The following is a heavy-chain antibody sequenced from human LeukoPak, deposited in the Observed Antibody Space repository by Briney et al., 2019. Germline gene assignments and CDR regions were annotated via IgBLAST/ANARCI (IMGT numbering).Heavy chain of an antibody. CDR1: GFTFSSYG. Sequence: PGGSLRLSGAASGFTFSSYGMHWVRQAPGKGLEWVAFIRYDGSNKYYADSVKGRFTISRDNSKNTLYLQMNSLRAEDTAVYYCAKGTVETAMVTVPPADYWGQGTLVTVSS. CDR2: IRYDGSNK. D-gene: IGHD5-18*01. J-gene: IGHJ4*02. CDR3: AKGTVETAMVTVPPADY. V-gene: IGHV3-30*02.